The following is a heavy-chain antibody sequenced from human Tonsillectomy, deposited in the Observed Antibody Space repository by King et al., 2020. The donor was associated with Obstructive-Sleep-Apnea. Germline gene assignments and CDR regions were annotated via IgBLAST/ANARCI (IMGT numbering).Heavy chain of an antibody. CDR2: IYTSGST. V-gene: IGHV4-4*07. CDR1: GGSISSYF. D-gene: IGHD3-10*01. J-gene: IGHJ4*02. Sequence: QLQESGPGLVKPSETLSLMCTVSGGSISSYFWTWIRQPAGKGLEWIGRIYTSGSTNYNPSLNSRVTMSVDMSKNQFSLKPSSVTAADTAVYYCAREGSGSRPFDYWGQGTLVTVSS. CDR3: AREGSGSRPFDY.